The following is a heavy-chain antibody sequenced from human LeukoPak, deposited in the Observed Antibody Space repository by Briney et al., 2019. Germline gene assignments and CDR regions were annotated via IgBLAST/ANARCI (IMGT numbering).Heavy chain of an antibody. CDR2: IYYSGST. J-gene: IGHJ5*02. CDR1: GSSISSYY. CDR3: ARGSGYYYH. Sequence: PSETLSLTCTVSGSSISSYYWSWIRQPPGKGLEWIEYIYYSGSTNYNPSLKSRVTMSVDTSRNQFSLTLSSVAAADTAVYYCARGSGYYYHWGQGTLVTVSS. D-gene: IGHD5-12*01. V-gene: IGHV4-59*01.